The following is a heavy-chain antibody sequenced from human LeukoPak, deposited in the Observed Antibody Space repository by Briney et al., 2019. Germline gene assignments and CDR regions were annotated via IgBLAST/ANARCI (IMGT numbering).Heavy chain of an antibody. CDR2: IYTSGST. CDR3: AREDPLVAARGLDY. J-gene: IGHJ4*02. V-gene: IGHV4-61*02. Sequence: KASQTLSLTCTVSGGSISSGSSYWSWIRQPAGKGLEWIGRIYTSGSTNYNPSLKSRVTISVDTSKNQFSLKLNSVTAADTAVYYCAREDPLVAARGLDYWGQGTLVTVSS. D-gene: IGHD2-15*01. CDR1: GGSISSGSSY.